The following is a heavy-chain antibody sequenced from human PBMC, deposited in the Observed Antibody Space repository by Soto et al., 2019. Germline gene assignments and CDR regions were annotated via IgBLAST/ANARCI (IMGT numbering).Heavy chain of an antibody. V-gene: IGHV1-2*02. J-gene: IGHJ3*02. CDR2: INPNSGGT. CDR3: ARDYSNWGRFDI. Sequence: ASVKVSCKASGHTFTGYYMHWVRQAPGQGLEWMGWINPNSGGTNYAQKFQGRVTMTRDTSISTAYMELSRLRSDDTAVYYCARDYSNWGRFDIWGQGTMVTVSS. D-gene: IGHD4-4*01. CDR1: GHTFTGYY.